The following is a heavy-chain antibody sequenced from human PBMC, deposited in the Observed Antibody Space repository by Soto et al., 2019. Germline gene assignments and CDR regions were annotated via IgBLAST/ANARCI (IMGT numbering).Heavy chain of an antibody. V-gene: IGHV4-31*03. J-gene: IGHJ6*02. D-gene: IGHD3-22*01. CDR3: ARLTTYYYDSSGYLDPHYGMDV. CDR1: GGSISSGGYY. Sequence: PSETLSLTCTVSGGSISSGGYYWSWIRQHPGKGLEWIGYIYYSVSTYYNPSLKSRVTISVDTSKNQFSLKLSSVTAADTAVYYCARLTTYYYDSSGYLDPHYGMDVWGQGTTVTVSS. CDR2: IYYSVST.